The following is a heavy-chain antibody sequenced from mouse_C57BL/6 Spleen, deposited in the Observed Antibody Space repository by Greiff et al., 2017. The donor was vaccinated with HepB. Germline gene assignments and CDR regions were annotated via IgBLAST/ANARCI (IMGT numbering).Heavy chain of an antibody. V-gene: IGHV5-17*01. CDR2: ISSGSSTI. D-gene: IGHD2-4*01. Sequence: EVQLVESGGGLVKPGGSLKLSCAASGFTFSDYGMHWVRQAPEKGLEWVAYISSGSSTIYYADTVKGRFTISRDNAKNTLFLQMTSLRSEDTAMYYCARERGYDYDWGVDYWGQGTTLTVSS. J-gene: IGHJ2*01. CDR3: ARERGYDYDWGVDY. CDR1: GFTFSDYG.